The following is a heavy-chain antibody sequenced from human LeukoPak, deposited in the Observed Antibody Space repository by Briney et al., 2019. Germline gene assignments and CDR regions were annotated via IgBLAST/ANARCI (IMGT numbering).Heavy chain of an antibody. Sequence: SETLSLTCTVSGGSISSSSYYWGWIRQPPGKGLEWIGSIYYSGSTYYNPSLKSRVTISVDTSKNQFSLKLSSVTAADTAVYYCASHYYDFWGGVGYFDYWGQGTLVTVSS. CDR3: ASHYYDFWGGVGYFDY. V-gene: IGHV4-39*01. CDR1: GGSISSSSYY. CDR2: IYYSGST. D-gene: IGHD3-3*01. J-gene: IGHJ4*02.